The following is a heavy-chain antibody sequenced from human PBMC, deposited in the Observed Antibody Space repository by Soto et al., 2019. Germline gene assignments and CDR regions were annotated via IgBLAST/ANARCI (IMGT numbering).Heavy chain of an antibody. J-gene: IGHJ6*02. D-gene: IGHD3-10*01. Sequence: SETLSLTCTVSGGSISSSSYYWGWIRQPPGKGLEWIGSIYYSGSTYYNPSLKSRVTISVDTSKNQFSLKLSSVTAADTAVYYCAGGYYYGSGGTYYYYGMDVWGQGTTVT. CDR3: AGGYYYGSGGTYYYYGMDV. CDR2: IYYSGST. V-gene: IGHV4-39*01. CDR1: GGSISSSSYY.